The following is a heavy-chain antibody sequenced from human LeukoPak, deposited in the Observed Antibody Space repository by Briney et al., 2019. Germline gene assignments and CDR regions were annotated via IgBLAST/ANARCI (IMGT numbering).Heavy chain of an antibody. CDR2: ISSSSYI. CDR1: GFTFSSYS. CDR3: ARDAPYIAVAGTADY. J-gene: IGHJ4*02. V-gene: IGHV3-21*01. D-gene: IGHD6-19*01. Sequence: GGSLRFSCAASGFTFSSYSMNWVRQAPGKGLEWVSSISSSSYIYYADSVKGRFTISRDNAKNSLYLQMNSLRAEDTAVYYCARDAPYIAVAGTADYWGQGTLVTVSS.